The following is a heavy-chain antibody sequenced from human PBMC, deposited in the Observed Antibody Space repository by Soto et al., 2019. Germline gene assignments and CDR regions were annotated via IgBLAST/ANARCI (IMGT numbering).Heavy chain of an antibody. Sequence: SETMPLPCTVSGGSISSGGYHWSWISQHPGKGLEWIGYIYYSGSTYYNPSLKSRVTISVDTSKNQFSLKLSSVTAADTAVYYCAGSDDCHDYWAQGTPVTVSS. CDR1: GGSISSGGYH. V-gene: IGHV4-31*03. CDR2: IYYSGST. J-gene: IGHJ4*02. CDR3: AGSDDCHDY. D-gene: IGHD2-21*02.